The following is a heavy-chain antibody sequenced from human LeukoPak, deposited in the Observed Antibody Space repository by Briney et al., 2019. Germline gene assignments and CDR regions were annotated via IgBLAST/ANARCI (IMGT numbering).Heavy chain of an antibody. CDR1: GFTFSSYA. Sequence: GGSLRLSCAASGFTFSSYAMSWVRQAPGKGLEWVSAISGSGGSTYYADSVKGRFTISRDNSKNTLYLQMNSLRAEDAAVYYCATGGDWLLQPLDYWGQGTLVTVSS. CDR3: ATGGDWLLQPLDY. CDR2: ISGSGGST. V-gene: IGHV3-23*01. J-gene: IGHJ4*02. D-gene: IGHD3-9*01.